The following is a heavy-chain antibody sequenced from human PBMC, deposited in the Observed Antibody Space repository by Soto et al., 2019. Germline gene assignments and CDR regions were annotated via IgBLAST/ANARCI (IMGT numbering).Heavy chain of an antibody. CDR2: LSWNSGSV. Sequence: GGSLRLSCAASGFTFDDYAMHWVRQAPGRGLEWVSGLSWNSGSVGYADSVKGRFTISRDNAKNSLYLQMNSLRAEDTALYYCVKDRSVYCTGARYERREYFYYYGMDVWGQGTTVTVSS. CDR1: GFTFDDYA. D-gene: IGHD2-8*02. J-gene: IGHJ6*02. V-gene: IGHV3-9*01. CDR3: VKDRSVYCTGARYERREYFYYYGMDV.